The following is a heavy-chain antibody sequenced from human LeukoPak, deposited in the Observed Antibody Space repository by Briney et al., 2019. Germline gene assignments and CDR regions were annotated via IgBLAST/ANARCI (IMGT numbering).Heavy chain of an antibody. J-gene: IGHJ4*02. V-gene: IGHV1-18*01. CDR2: INTHNGNT. Sequence: ASVTVSCKASGYNFDKFVIAWVRQAPGQGLEWMGWINTHNGNTKDAQQYQGRVTMTTDTSTSTVYMELRSLRSDDTAVYFCARDTPQHLKRYDYWGQGTQVTVSS. CDR1: GYNFDKFV. D-gene: IGHD6-13*01. CDR3: ARDTPQHLKRYDY.